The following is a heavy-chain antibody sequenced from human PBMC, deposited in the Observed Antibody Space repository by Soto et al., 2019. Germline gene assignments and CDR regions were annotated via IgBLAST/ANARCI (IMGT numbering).Heavy chain of an antibody. CDR1: GGSISSGGYY. J-gene: IGHJ5*02. CDR2: IYYSGST. D-gene: IGHD3-22*01. Sequence: QVQLQESGPGLVKPSQTLSLTCTVSGGSISSGGYYWSWIRQHPGKGLEWIGYIYYSGSTYYNPSLKSRVTISVDTSKNQFSLKLSSVTAADTAVYYCARGYDSSGYYYAWFDPWGQGTLVTVSS. CDR3: ARGYDSSGYYYAWFDP. V-gene: IGHV4-31*03.